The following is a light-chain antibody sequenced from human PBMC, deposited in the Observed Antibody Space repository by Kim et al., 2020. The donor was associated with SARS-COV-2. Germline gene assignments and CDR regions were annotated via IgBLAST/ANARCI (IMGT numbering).Light chain of an antibody. J-gene: IGLJ3*02. Sequence: GRRGTISCSGGSSNIGGHDVYWYQQCPGMAPKRLIYKNGQRSSAVPDRFSGCASGTSASLAISGLRSEDEADYYWATWDDSLSGAVFGGETQLTVL. CDR1: SSNIGGHD. CDR2: KNG. V-gene: IGLV1-47*01. CDR3: ATWDDSLSGAV.